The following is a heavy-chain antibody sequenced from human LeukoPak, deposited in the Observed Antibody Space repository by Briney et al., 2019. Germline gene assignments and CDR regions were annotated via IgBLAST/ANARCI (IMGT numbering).Heavy chain of an antibody. V-gene: IGHV3-7*01. CDR2: INQDGSQK. CDR1: GFTFSSFC. J-gene: IGHJ3*02. D-gene: IGHD3-16*01. CDR3: GRAWGRRDGFDI. Sequence: GRSLRLSCAASGFTFSSFCMGWVRQAPGKGLEWVAYINQDGSQKYYVDSMKGRFTISRDNAKHSLYLEVSSLRTEDTALYYCGRAWGRRDGFDIWGQGTMVTVSS.